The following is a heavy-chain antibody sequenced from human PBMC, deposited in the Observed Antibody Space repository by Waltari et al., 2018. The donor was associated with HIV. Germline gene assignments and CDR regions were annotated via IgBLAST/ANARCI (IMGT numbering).Heavy chain of an antibody. CDR2: ISYDGSDK. D-gene: IGHD1-1*01. V-gene: IGHV3-30*04. CDR3: AREAVTTNYYFDN. J-gene: IGHJ4*02. CDR1: GFTFINYF. Sequence: VQLVASGGGVVQPGRSLRLSCTGSGFTFINYFLHWVRQAPGKGLEWIALISYDGSDKDYADSLRGRFTISRDNSKNTLFLQMDSLRIEDTALYYCAREAVTTNYYFDNWGQGTLVTVSS.